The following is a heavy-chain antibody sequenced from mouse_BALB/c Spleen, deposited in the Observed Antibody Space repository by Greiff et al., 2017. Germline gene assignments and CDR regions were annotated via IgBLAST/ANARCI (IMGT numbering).Heavy chain of an antibody. D-gene: IGHD2-10*01. CDR1: GYTFSSYW. J-gene: IGHJ4*01. CDR2: ILPGSGST. V-gene: IGHV1-9*01. Sequence: QVQLQQSGAELMKPGASVKIYCKATGYTFSSYWIEWVKQRPGHGLEWIGEILPGSGSTNYNEKFKGKATFTADTSSNTAYMQLSSLTSEDSAVYYCASRDLLWYGDAMDYWGQGTSVTVSS. CDR3: ASRDLLWYGDAMDY.